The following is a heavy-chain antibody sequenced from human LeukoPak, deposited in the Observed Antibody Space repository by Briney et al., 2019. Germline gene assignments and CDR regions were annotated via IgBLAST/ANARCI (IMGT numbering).Heavy chain of an antibody. J-gene: IGHJ3*02. CDR2: INPNSGAT. V-gene: IGHV1-2*02. CDR1: VYTFTRYY. Sequence: ASVQVSCKPSVYTFTRYYWHWVRQAPRQRREGMGLINPNSGATDYVQKLPGRVTMIRDTSIRTAYMDLSRLISDAAAVYYCVRVRGDSGPNAFDIWGLGTLVTVSS. CDR3: VRVRGDSGPNAFDI. D-gene: IGHD3-10*01.